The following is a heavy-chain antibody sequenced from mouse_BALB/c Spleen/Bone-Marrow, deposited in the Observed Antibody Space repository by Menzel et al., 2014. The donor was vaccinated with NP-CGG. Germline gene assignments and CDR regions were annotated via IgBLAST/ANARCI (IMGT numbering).Heavy chain of an antibody. J-gene: IGHJ4*01. D-gene: IGHD1-1*01. V-gene: IGHV1-80*01. CDR2: IYPGDGDT. Sequence: QVQLQQSGAELVRPGSSVKISCKSSGYSFSNYWMNWMKQRPGQGLEWIGQIYPGDGDTDYNGKFKGKATLTADESSSTAYMQLSSLTSEDSAVYFCASRGDYSYAMDYWGQGTSVTVSS. CDR1: GYSFSNYW. CDR3: ASRGDYSYAMDY.